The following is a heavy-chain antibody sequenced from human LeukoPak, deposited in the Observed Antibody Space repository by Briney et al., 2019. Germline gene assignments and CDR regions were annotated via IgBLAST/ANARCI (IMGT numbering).Heavy chain of an antibody. J-gene: IGHJ4*02. CDR1: GFTFDDYT. V-gene: IGHV3-43*01. D-gene: IGHD6-19*01. CDR3: AKDLGWDSSGYFDY. Sequence: GGSLRLSCAASGFTFDDYTMHWLRQGPGKGLEWVSLINWDGDSTYYADSVKGRFTISRDNSKNSLYLQMNSLRSEDTALYYCAKDLGWDSSGYFDYWGQGTLVTVSS. CDR2: INWDGDST.